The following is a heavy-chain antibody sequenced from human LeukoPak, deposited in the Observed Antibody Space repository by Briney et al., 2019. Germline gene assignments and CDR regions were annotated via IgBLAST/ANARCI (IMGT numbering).Heavy chain of an antibody. CDR2: INPSSLGT. CDR3: ARALRIETFGVRRYYYHAMNV. D-gene: IGHD3-3*01. Sequence: ASVKVFCKASGYTFTNYYMHWVRQAPGQGLEWMGVINPSSLGTTYAQRFQGRVTMTTDTSTSTVYMDLSSLRSEDTAVYYCARALRIETFGVRRYYYHAMNVWGQGTTVTVSS. V-gene: IGHV1-46*01. CDR1: GYTFTNYY. J-gene: IGHJ6*02.